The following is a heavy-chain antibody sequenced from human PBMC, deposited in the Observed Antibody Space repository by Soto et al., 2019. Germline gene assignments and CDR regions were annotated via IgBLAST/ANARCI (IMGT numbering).Heavy chain of an antibody. CDR2: ITSSSSTI. V-gene: IGHV3-48*02. J-gene: IGHJ4*02. Sequence: EVQLVESGGGLVQPGGSLRLSCAASGFTFTSNSMNWVRQAPGKGLEWISYITSSSSTIYYADSVKGRFTISRDNAKNSVYLELNSLRDEDTAVYDCASGRVGASYFDSCVQGMMVIVSS. D-gene: IGHD3-16*01. CDR1: GFTFTSNS. CDR3: ASGRVGASYFDS.